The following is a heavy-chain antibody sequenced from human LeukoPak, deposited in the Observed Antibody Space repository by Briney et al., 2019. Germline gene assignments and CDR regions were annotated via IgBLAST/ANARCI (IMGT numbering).Heavy chain of an antibody. Sequence: SETLSLTCAVSGVSINVSITRHYWGWIRQPPGKGLEWIGYIYYSGSTNYNPSLKSRVTISVDTSKNQFSLKLSSVTAADTAVYYCARDRPYSGSYPVWGQGTMVTVSS. V-gene: IGHV4-59*11. CDR2: IYYSGST. D-gene: IGHD1-26*01. CDR3: ARDRPYSGSYPV. CDR1: GVSINVSITRHY. J-gene: IGHJ3*01.